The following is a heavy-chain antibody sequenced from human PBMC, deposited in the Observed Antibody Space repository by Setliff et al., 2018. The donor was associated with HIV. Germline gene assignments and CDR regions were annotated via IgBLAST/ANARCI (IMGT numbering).Heavy chain of an antibody. D-gene: IGHD3-16*01. CDR1: GGSFSNYY. J-gene: IGHJ3*02. V-gene: IGHV4-34*01. CDR3: ARYVAYDEDDFDI. Sequence: SETLSLTRAVYGGSFSNYYWSWIRQPPGEGLEWIGEINYSGSTKYNPSLKSRVTMSVDTSKNQFSLKLNSVTAADTAVYYCARYVAYDEDDFDIWGQGTMVTVSS. CDR2: INYSGST.